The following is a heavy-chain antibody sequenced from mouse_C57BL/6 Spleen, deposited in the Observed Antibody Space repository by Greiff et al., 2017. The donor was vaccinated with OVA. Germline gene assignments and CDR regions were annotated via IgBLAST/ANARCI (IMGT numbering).Heavy chain of an antibody. Sequence: VQLQESGAELVRPGTSVKMSCKASGYTFTNYWIGWAKQRPGHGLEWIGDIYPGGGNTYYNEKFKGKATLTADKSSSTAYMELRSLTSEDSAVYFCARGGTDYFDYWGQGTTLTVSS. CDR3: ARGGTDYFDY. CDR1: GYTFTNYW. D-gene: IGHD4-1*01. J-gene: IGHJ2*01. V-gene: IGHV1-63*01. CDR2: IYPGGGNT.